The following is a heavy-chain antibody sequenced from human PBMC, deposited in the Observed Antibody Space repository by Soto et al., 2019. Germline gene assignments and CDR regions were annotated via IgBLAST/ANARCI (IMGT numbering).Heavy chain of an antibody. CDR2: IYYSGST. CDR3: AREAEDYYYYMDV. J-gene: IGHJ6*03. CDR1: GGTIISYD. V-gene: IGHV4-59*01. Sequence: ASVTMSVTCTVAGGTIISYDWSWIRQPPGKGLEWIGYIYYSGSTNYNPSLKSRVTISVDTSKNQFSLKLGSVTAADTAVYYCAREAEDYYYYMDVWGKGTTVTVSS.